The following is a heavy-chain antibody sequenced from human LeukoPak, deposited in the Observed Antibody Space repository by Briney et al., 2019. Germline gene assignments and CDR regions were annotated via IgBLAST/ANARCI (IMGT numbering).Heavy chain of an antibody. CDR1: GFTFSSYG. CDR3: AKDLTVVSTTALDY. CDR2: IRYDGSPK. Sequence: GGSLRLSCAASGFTFSSYGMHWVRQAPGKGLEWVAFIRYDGSPKYYGASVKGRFTISRDNSQNTPYLQMNSLRAEDTAVYYCAKDLTVVSTTALDYWGQGTLVTVSS. D-gene: IGHD1-26*01. J-gene: IGHJ4*02. V-gene: IGHV3-30*02.